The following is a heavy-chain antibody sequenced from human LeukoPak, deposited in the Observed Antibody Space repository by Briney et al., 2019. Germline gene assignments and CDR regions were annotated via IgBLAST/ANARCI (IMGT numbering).Heavy chain of an antibody. CDR2: IIPIFGTA. CDR3: ARERDYGDPRG. J-gene: IGHJ4*02. CDR1: GGTFSSYT. V-gene: IGHV1-69*05. D-gene: IGHD4-17*01. Sequence: SVKVSCKASGGTFSSYTISWVRQAPGQGLEWMGRIIPIFGTANYAQKFQGRVTITTDESTSTAYMELSSLRSEDTAVYYCARERDYGDPRGWGQGTLVTVSS.